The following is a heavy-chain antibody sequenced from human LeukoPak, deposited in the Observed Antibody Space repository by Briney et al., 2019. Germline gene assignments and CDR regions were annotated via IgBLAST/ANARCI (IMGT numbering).Heavy chain of an antibody. D-gene: IGHD2-2*01. CDR2: IKQDGSEK. V-gene: IGHV3-7*01. J-gene: IGHJ4*02. Sequence: AGGSLRLSCAASGFTFSSYWMSWVRQAPGEGLEWVANIKQDGSEKYYVDSVKGRFTISRDNAKNSLYLQMNSLRAEDAAVYYCARRYCSSTSCRSFDYWGQGTLVTVSS. CDR3: ARRYCSSTSCRSFDY. CDR1: GFTFSSYW.